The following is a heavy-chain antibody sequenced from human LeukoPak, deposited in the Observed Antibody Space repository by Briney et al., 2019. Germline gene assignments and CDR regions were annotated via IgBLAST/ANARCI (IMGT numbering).Heavy chain of an antibody. CDR3: ARDRFYCSSTSGYAGYYGMDV. D-gene: IGHD2-2*01. CDR2: LYSGGST. Sequence: PGGSLRLSCAASGFTFIYAWMSWVRQAPGKGLEWVSVLYSGGSTNYADSVKGRFTTSRDDSKNTLFLQMNILRAEDTAVYYCARDRFYCSSTSGYAGYYGMDVWGQGTTVTVSS. J-gene: IGHJ6*02. CDR1: GFTFIYAW. V-gene: IGHV3-66*01.